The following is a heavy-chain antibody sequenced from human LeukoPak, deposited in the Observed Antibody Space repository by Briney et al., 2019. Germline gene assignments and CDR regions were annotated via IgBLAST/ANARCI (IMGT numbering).Heavy chain of an antibody. CDR1: GVSFSGYY. CDR3: ARIRAYYGSGSYRAFEI. J-gene: IGHJ3*02. V-gene: IGHV4-34*01. Sequence: SETLSLTCAASGVSFSGYYWSWIRQPPGKGLEWVGEINHSGSTKYNPSLKSRVTISVATSKNQFSLKLSSVTAADTAVYYCARIRAYYGSGSYRAFEICGQGTMVTVSS. D-gene: IGHD3-10*01. CDR2: INHSGST.